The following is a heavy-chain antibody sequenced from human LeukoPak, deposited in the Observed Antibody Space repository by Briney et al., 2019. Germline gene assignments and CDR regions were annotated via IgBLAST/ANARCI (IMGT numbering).Heavy chain of an antibody. D-gene: IGHD6-6*01. CDR3: ARAGLYSSSLYYYYMDV. Sequence: GRSLRLSCAASGFTFSSYAMHWVRQAPGKGLEWVAVISYDGSNKYYADSVKGRFTISRDNSKNTLYLQMNSLRAEDTAVYYCARAGLYSSSLYYYYMDVWGKGTTVTVSS. V-gene: IGHV3-30-3*01. CDR1: GFTFSSYA. J-gene: IGHJ6*03. CDR2: ISYDGSNK.